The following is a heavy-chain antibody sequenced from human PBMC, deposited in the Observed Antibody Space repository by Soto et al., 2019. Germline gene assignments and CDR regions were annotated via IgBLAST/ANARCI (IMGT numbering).Heavy chain of an antibody. D-gene: IGHD2-2*01. J-gene: IGHJ6*02. CDR3: ARLYGYCIRNSCHGHYAMDV. CDR2: IYHSGST. CDR1: GGSISSGGYS. Sequence: ASETLSLTCAVSGGSISSGGYSWSWIRQPPGKGLEWIGYIYHSGSTNYNPSLKSRVTISVDTSKNQFSLKVTSVTAADTAVYYCARLYGYCIRNSCHGHYAMDVWGQGTTVTVSS. V-gene: IGHV4-30-2*01.